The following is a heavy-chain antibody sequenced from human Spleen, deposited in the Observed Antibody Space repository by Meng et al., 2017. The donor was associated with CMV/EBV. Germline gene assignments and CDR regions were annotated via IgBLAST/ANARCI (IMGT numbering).Heavy chain of an antibody. V-gene: IGHV3-74*01. Sequence: GGSLRLSCAASGFTFSNAWMSWVRQAPGKGLLWVSRIKGDGSHTIYGDSVKGRFTISRDNAKNTLYLQMNTLRVEDTAVYYCVRDGHSWNFDYWGQGSLVTVSS. D-gene: IGHD6-13*01. CDR2: IKGDGSHT. CDR1: GFTFSNAW. J-gene: IGHJ4*02. CDR3: VRDGHSWNFDY.